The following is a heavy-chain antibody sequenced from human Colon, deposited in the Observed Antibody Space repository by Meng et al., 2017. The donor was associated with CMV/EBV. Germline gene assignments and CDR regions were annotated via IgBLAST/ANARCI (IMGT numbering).Heavy chain of an antibody. Sequence: ASVKVSCKASGYTYTTSDITWVRQAPGQGPEWMGWISSKAGTTNYAQRLQGRVTMTTDTSTSTAYMELRSLRSDDTAVYYCVRGSSSSSEGMDVWGQGTTVTVS. CDR1: GYTYTTSD. D-gene: IGHD6-13*01. V-gene: IGHV1-18*01. CDR3: VRGSSSSSEGMDV. CDR2: ISSKAGTT. J-gene: IGHJ6*02.